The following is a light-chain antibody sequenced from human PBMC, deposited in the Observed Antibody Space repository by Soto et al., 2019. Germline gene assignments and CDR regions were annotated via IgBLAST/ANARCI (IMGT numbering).Light chain of an antibody. CDR3: QQRSNWPPFT. CDR1: QSVSNDF. V-gene: IGKV3-11*01. J-gene: IGKJ5*01. Sequence: EILITQSPGILSLSPGERATLSCRASQSVSNDFLAWYQQKPGQAPRLLIYGASTRATGIPARFSGSGSGTDFTLTIRSLEPEDFAVYYCQQRSNWPPFTFGQGTRLEIK. CDR2: GAS.